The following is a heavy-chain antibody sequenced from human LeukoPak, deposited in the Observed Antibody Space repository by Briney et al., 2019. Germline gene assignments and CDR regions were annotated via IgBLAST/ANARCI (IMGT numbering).Heavy chain of an antibody. Sequence: SETLSLTCTVSGGYTGSHYWSWIRQPAGKGLEWIGRISPSGTTHYNPSLGSRVTMSVDTSKNYFSLRLSSVTAADMAVYYCARDFYASGFYFWFDPWGQGMLVTVSS. CDR3: ARDFYASGFYFWFDP. D-gene: IGHD2/OR15-2a*01. V-gene: IGHV4-4*07. J-gene: IGHJ5*02. CDR2: ISPSGTT. CDR1: GGYTGSHY.